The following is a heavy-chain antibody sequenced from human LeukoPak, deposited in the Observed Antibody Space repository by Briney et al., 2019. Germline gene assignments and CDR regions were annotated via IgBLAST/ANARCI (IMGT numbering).Heavy chain of an antibody. D-gene: IGHD3-10*01. V-gene: IGHV3-15*01. CDR3: AKDMVRGVISEGLRRPDY. CDR2: IKSKTDGGTT. J-gene: IGHJ4*02. Sequence: GGSLRLSCAASGFTFSNAWMSWVRQAPGKGLEWVGRIKSKTDGGTTDYGAPVKGRFTISRDNSKNTLYLQMNSLRAEDTAVYYCAKDMVRGVISEGLRRPDYWGQGTLVTVSS. CDR1: GFTFSNAW.